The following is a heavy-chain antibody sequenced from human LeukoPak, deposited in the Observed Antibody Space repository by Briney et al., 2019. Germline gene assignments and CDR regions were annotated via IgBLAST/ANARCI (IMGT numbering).Heavy chain of an antibody. J-gene: IGHJ5*01. Sequence: SETLSLTCGVYGGSLSGYYWTWIRQPPGKGPEWIGEINHSGSTNYNPSLKSRVTILLHTSKNHFSLNLSSVTAADTAVYYCARRPRGVIIKSWFDSWGQGTLVTVSS. D-gene: IGHD3-10*01. CDR3: ARRPRGVIIKSWFDS. V-gene: IGHV4-34*01. CDR1: GGSLSGYY. CDR2: INHSGST.